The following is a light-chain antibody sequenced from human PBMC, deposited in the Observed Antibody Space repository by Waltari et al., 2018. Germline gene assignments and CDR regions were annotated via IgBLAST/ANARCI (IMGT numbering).Light chain of an antibody. J-gene: IGLJ3*02. Sequence: QSVLTQPPSASGTPGQRVTIYCSGSSSNIGSNTVAWYEQFPGMAPRFLIYSNNELLSVVPARFSGSKSGSSASLTISWLHFEDEADYYCATWDDSLNGRVFGGGTKLTVL. CDR3: ATWDDSLNGRV. CDR1: SSNIGSNT. V-gene: IGLV1-44*01. CDR2: SNN.